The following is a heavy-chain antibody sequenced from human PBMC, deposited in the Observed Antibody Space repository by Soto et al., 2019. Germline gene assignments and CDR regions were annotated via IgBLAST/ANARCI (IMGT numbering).Heavy chain of an antibody. CDR2: IDPSDSYT. J-gene: IGHJ4*02. D-gene: IGHD3-9*01. Sequence: GESLKISCKGSGYSFTSYWISWVRQMPGKGLEWMGRIDPSDSYTNYSPSFQGHVTISADKSISTAYLQWSSLKASDTAMYYCASFTRLRYFDWSTGGGDYWGQGTLVTVSS. CDR3: ASFTRLRYFDWSTGGGDY. CDR1: GYSFTSYW. V-gene: IGHV5-10-1*01.